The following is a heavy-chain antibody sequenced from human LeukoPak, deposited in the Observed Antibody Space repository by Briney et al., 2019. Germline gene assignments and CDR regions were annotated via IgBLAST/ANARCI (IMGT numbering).Heavy chain of an antibody. D-gene: IGHD3-3*01. CDR2: IYSGGST. J-gene: IGHJ4*02. CDR1: GSTVNSNY. Sequence: GGSLRLSCAASGSTVNSNYMSWVRQAPGKGLEWVSVIYSGGSTYYADSVKGRFTISRDNSKNTLYLQMNSLRAEDTAVYYCARATGSGYYNYFDYWGQGTLVTVSS. CDR3: ARATGSGYYNYFDY. V-gene: IGHV3-66*02.